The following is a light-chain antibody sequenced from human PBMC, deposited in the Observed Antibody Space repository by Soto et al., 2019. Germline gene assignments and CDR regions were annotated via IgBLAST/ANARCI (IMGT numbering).Light chain of an antibody. J-gene: IGKJ1*01. CDR1: QSVSNF. CDR2: SAS. CDR3: QQYGSSGT. V-gene: IGKV1-39*01. Sequence: DIQMTQSPSSLSASVRDRVTITCRASQSVSNFLNWYQQKPGKAPRLLIYSASTLHTGVPSRFSGSGSGTEFTLTISRLEPEDFAVYYCQQYGSSGTFGQGTKVDIK.